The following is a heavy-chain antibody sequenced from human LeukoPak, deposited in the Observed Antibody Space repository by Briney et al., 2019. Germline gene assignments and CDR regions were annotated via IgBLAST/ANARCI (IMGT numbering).Heavy chain of an antibody. CDR1: GFTFSDYY. Sequence: GGSLRLSCAASGFTFSDYYMSWIRQAPGKGLEWVSYISSSGSTIYYADSVKGRFTISRDNAKNSLYLQMNSLRAEDTAVYYCARDPGRRYCSSTSCLGHDAFDIWGQGTMVTVSS. V-gene: IGHV3-11*01. CDR3: ARDPGRRYCSSTSCLGHDAFDI. D-gene: IGHD2-2*01. J-gene: IGHJ3*02. CDR2: ISSSGSTI.